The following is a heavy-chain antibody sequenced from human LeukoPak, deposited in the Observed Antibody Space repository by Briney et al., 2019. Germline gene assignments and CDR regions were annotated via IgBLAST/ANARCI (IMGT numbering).Heavy chain of an antibody. Sequence: KPSETLSLTCPVYGGSFRGYYWSWIRQPPGKGLEWIGEINHSGSTNYNRSLKPRVTISVDTSKNQISLELSSVTAVYTAVYYCARGRWLQFRYFDYWGQGTLVTVSS. D-gene: IGHD5-24*01. CDR2: INHSGST. CDR1: GGSFRGYY. CDR3: ARGRWLQFRYFDY. J-gene: IGHJ4*02. V-gene: IGHV4-34*01.